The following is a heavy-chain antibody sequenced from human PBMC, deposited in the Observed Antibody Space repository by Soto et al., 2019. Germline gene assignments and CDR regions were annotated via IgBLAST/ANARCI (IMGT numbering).Heavy chain of an antibody. CDR2: IYPGDSDT. D-gene: IGHD5-18*01. Sequence: PGESLKISCKGSGYSFTSYWIGWVRQMPGKGLEWMGIIYPGDSDTRYSPSFQGQVTISADKSISTAYLQWSSLKASDTAMYYCARHIDGYSYGFYYYGMDVWRQGTTVTVSS. V-gene: IGHV5-51*01. CDR1: GYSFTSYW. CDR3: ARHIDGYSYGFYYYGMDV. J-gene: IGHJ6*02.